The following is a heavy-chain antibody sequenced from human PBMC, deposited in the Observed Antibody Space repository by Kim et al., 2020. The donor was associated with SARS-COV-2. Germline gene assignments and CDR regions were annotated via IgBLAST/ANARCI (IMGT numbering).Heavy chain of an antibody. V-gene: IGHV1-18*01. J-gene: IGHJ5*02. Sequence: ASVKVSCKASGYTFTSYGISWVRQAPGQGLEWMGWISAYNGNTNYAQKLQGRVTMTTDTSTSTAYMELRSLRSDDTAVYYCARGASSGWYRFVGFDPWGQGTLVTVSS. D-gene: IGHD6-19*01. CDR2: ISAYNGNT. CDR1: GYTFTSYG. CDR3: ARGASSGWYRFVGFDP.